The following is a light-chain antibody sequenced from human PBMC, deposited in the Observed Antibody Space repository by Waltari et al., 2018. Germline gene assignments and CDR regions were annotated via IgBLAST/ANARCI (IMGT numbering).Light chain of an antibody. CDR3: QHRSAWPVT. J-gene: IGKJ4*01. CDR2: DAS. V-gene: IGKV3-11*01. Sequence: EIVLTQSPATLSLSPGERATLSCRASQSVNSYLAWYQQKPGQPPRLLISDASNRAAGVPARFSGSGSGTDFALTICTLEPEDFAVYYCQHRSAWPVTFGGGTKVEI. CDR1: QSVNSY.